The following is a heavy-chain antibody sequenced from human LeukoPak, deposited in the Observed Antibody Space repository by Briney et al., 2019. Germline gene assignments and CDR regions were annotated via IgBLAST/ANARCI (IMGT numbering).Heavy chain of an antibody. J-gene: IGHJ4*02. CDR2: ISGSGGST. Sequence: GGSLRLSCEASGFTFSIYSMNWVRQAPWKWLEWVSAISGSGGSTYYADSVKGRFTISRDNSKNTLYLQMNSLRAEDTAVYYCAKEVCSSTSCYTFDYWGQGTLVTVSS. V-gene: IGHV3-23*01. D-gene: IGHD2-2*02. CDR1: GFTFSIYS. CDR3: AKEVCSSTSCYTFDY.